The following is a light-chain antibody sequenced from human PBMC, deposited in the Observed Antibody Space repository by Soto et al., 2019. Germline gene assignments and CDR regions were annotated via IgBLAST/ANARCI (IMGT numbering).Light chain of an antibody. Sequence: DIVMTQSPDSLAVSLGERATSNCTSSQTLLSMSINKNYLAWYQQTQGQPPKMLIYWASTRASAVPDRFSGSGSRTDFTLTITRLQAEDLATYYCQQYLDTPITFGQGTRLEIK. J-gene: IGKJ5*01. V-gene: IGKV4-1*01. CDR1: QTLLSMSINKNY. CDR3: QQYLDTPIT. CDR2: WAS.